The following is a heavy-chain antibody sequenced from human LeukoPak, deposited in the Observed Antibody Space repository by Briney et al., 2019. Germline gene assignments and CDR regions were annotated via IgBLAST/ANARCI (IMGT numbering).Heavy chain of an antibody. CDR1: GFTFSSYS. CDR3: ARVVAGFGGLYYYYYMDV. Sequence: GGSLRLSCAASGFTFSSYSMNWVRQAPGKGLEWVSYISSSSSTIYYADSVKGRFTISRDNAKNSLYLQMNSLRAEDTAVHYCARVVAGFGGLYYYYYMDVWGKGTTVTVSS. J-gene: IGHJ6*03. CDR2: ISSSSSTI. D-gene: IGHD3-10*01. V-gene: IGHV3-48*04.